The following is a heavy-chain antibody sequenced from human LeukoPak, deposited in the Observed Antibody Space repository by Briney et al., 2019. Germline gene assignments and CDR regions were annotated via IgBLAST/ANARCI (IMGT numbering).Heavy chain of an antibody. Sequence: GGSLRLSCAASELTFSGYWMNWVRQAPGNGLEWVSTISGSGDNTYYADSVKGRFTISRDNSKNTLYLQMHSLRAEDTALYYCAKDRGKLVVVVTTVDYWGQGSLVTVSS. CDR2: ISGSGDNT. CDR3: AKDRGKLVVVVTTVDY. CDR1: ELTFSGYW. D-gene: IGHD2-21*02. V-gene: IGHV3-23*01. J-gene: IGHJ4*02.